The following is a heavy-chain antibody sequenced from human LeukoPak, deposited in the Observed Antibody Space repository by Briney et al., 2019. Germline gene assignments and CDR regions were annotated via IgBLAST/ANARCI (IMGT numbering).Heavy chain of an antibody. CDR3: AREGGYDTLDY. D-gene: IGHD5-12*01. CDR2: IYTSGST. CDR1: GGSISSGSYY. V-gene: IGHV4-61*02. Sequence: SQTLSLTCTVSGGSISSGSYYWSWIRQPAGKGLEWIGRIYTSGSTNYNPSLKSRVTISVDTSKNQFSLKLSSVTAADTAVYYCAREGGYDTLDYCGQGTLVTVSS. J-gene: IGHJ4*02.